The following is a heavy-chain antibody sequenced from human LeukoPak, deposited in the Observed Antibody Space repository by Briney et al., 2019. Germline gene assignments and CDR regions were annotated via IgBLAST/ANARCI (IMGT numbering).Heavy chain of an antibody. Sequence: ASVKVSCKASGYTFTSYGISWVRQAPGQGLEWMGGMIPIFGTANYAQKFQGRVTITADESTSTAYMELSSLRSEDTAVYYCARDTTYSNYYDSSGYSGVDYWGQGTLVTVSS. CDR2: MIPIFGTA. CDR1: GYTFTSYG. D-gene: IGHD3-22*01. J-gene: IGHJ4*02. CDR3: ARDTTYSNYYDSSGYSGVDY. V-gene: IGHV1-69*13.